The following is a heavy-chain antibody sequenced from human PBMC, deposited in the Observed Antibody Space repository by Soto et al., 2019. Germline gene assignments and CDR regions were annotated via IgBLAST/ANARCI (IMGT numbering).Heavy chain of an antibody. CDR3: ARAHAPTLPFDY. CDR2: IFHSGNA. Sequence: CTVSGGSIRNVYCSWIRQAPGKGLEWIGFIFHSGNAKYNPSLKSRVTISVDTSKNQFSLSLDSVTAADTAVYFCARAHAPTLPFDYWGQGTLVTVSS. CDR1: GGSIRNVY. D-gene: IGHD2-15*01. J-gene: IGHJ4*01. V-gene: IGHV4-59*01.